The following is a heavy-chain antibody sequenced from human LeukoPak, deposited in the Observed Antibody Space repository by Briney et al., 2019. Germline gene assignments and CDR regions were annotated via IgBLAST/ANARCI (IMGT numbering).Heavy chain of an antibody. D-gene: IGHD3-16*01. CDR2: INPSGGNT. J-gene: IGHJ3*02. V-gene: IGHV1-46*01. CDR3: ARDWNWGSSDAFDM. CDR1: GYSFSRYY. Sequence: ASVKVSCKASGYSFSRYYLHCVRRAPGQGLEWMGIINPSGGNTNYAQKFKGRLTLTRDTSTSTVYMELSSLRSDDTAVYYCARDWNWGSSDAFDMWGQGTIVTVSS.